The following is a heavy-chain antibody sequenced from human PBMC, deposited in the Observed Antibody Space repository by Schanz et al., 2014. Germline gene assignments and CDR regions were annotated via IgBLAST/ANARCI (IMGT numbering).Heavy chain of an antibody. CDR1: GFTFSSYW. CDR2: INLDGSGK. J-gene: IGHJ6*02. V-gene: IGHV3-7*01. CDR3: AKGSMAARPLLPTDYYFYGTDI. D-gene: IGHD6-6*01. Sequence: EVQLVESGGGLVQPGGSLRLSCAASGFTFSSYWMSWVRQAPGKGLEWVANINLDGSGKIYLGSVRGRFAISRDDAQNSVYLQMNSLRAEDTAVYYCAKGSMAARPLLPTDYYFYGTDIWGQGTTVTVSS.